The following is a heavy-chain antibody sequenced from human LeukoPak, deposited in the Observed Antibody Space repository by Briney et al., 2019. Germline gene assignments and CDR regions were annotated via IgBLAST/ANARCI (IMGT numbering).Heavy chain of an antibody. CDR3: AWCVVGGSCYIRYYYYGMDV. D-gene: IGHD2-15*01. CDR2: IIPIFGTA. J-gene: IGHJ6*02. CDR1: GGTFSSYA. Sequence: SVKVSCKASGGTFSSYAISWVRQAPGQGLEWMGGIIPIFGTANYAQKFQGRVTITADESTSTAYMELSSLGSEDTAVYYCAWCVVGGSCYIRYYYYGMDVWGQGTTVTVSS. V-gene: IGHV1-69*13.